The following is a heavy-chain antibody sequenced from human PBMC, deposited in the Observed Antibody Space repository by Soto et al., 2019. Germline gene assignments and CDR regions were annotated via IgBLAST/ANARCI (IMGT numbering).Heavy chain of an antibody. J-gene: IGHJ4*02. V-gene: IGHV1-69*13. CDR2: VIPIFGTA. CDR3: ARESRYWSGGSCDFLPGIGY. CDR1: GDTFSFYT. D-gene: IGHD2-15*01. Sequence: SVKVSCKASGDTFSFYTINWVRQAPGLGLEWMGRVIPIFGTANYAQKFQGRVTITADESTSTAYMELSSLRSEDTAVYYCARESRYWSGGSCDFLPGIGYWGQGTLVIVSS.